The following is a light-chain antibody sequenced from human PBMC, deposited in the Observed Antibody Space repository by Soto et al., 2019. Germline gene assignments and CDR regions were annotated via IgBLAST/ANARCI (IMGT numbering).Light chain of an antibody. J-gene: IGKJ5*01. V-gene: IGKV1-27*01. CDR2: AAS. CDR3: QKYNSAPT. Sequence: DMQMTQSPSSLSASVGDRVTITCRASQAISNKVAWYQHKPGKAPKLLIYAASTLQSGVPSRFSGSGSGTDFTLTISSLQPEDVATYYCQKYNSAPTFGQGTRLEIK. CDR1: QAISNK.